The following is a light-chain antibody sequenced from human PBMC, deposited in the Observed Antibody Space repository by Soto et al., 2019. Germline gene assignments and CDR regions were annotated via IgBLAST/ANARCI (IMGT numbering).Light chain of an antibody. J-gene: IGLJ3*02. CDR1: SSNIGAGYD. V-gene: IGLV1-40*01. CDR2: GNS. Sequence: QSVLTQPPSVSGAPGQRVTISCTESSSNIGAGYDVHWYQQLPGTAPKLLIYGNSNRPSGVPDRFSGSKSGSSASLAITGLHAEDDADYSCQPYDSSLFGRVFGGGTNLTVL. CDR3: QPYDSSLFGRV.